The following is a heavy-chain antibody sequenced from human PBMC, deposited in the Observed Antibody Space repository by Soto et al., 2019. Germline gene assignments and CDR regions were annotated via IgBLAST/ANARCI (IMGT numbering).Heavy chain of an antibody. CDR1: GYTFTSYG. CDR3: ARGLDSSGYFV. Sequence: ASVKVSCKASGYTFTSYGISWVRQAPGQGLEWMGGIIPIFGTANYAQKFQGRVTITADESTSTAYMELSSLRSEDTAVYYCARGLDSSGYFVWGQGTLVTVSS. D-gene: IGHD3-22*01. CDR2: IIPIFGTA. V-gene: IGHV1-69*13. J-gene: IGHJ4*02.